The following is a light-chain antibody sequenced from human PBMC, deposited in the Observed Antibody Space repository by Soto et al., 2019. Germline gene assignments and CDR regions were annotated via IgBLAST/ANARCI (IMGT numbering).Light chain of an antibody. Sequence: QSVLTQPPSASGTPGQSVTISCSGSSSNIGDNTVNWYQQLPGTAPKPLIYSNDQRSSGVPDRFSGSKSGTSASLAISGLQSEDEADYYCAVWDDSLDGVVFGGGTKLTVL. CDR1: SSNIGDNT. V-gene: IGLV1-44*01. CDR3: AVWDDSLDGVV. CDR2: SND. J-gene: IGLJ2*01.